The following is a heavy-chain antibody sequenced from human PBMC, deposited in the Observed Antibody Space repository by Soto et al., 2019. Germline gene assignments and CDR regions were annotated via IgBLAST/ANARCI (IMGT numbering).Heavy chain of an antibody. Sequence: SETLSLTCTVSGGSISSGDYYWSWIRQPPGKGLEWIGYIYYSGSTYYNPSLKSRVTISVDTSKNQFSLKLSSVTAADTAVYYCATYYTDRSAYAYFDYSGQATLVPVS. J-gene: IGHJ4*02. CDR2: IYYSGST. V-gene: IGHV4-30-4*01. D-gene: IGHD3-22*01. CDR1: GGSISSGDYY. CDR3: ATYYTDRSAYAYFDY.